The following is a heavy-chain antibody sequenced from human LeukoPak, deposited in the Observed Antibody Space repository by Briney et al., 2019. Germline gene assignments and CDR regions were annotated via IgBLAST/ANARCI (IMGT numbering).Heavy chain of an antibody. J-gene: IGHJ5*02. CDR3: ATATYYDYVWGSSTHNWFDP. D-gene: IGHD3-16*01. V-gene: IGHV5-51*01. CDR2: IYPGDSDT. CDR1: GYSFTSYW. Sequence: PGESLKISCKGSGYSFTSYWIGWVRQMPGKGLEWMGIIYPGDSDTRYSPSFQGQVTISADKSISTAYLQWSSLKASDTAMYYCATATYYDYVWGSSTHNWFDPWGQGTLATVSS.